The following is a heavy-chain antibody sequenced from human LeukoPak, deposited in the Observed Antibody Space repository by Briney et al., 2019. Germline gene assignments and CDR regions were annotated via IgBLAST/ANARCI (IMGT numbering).Heavy chain of an antibody. V-gene: IGHV3-33*01. D-gene: IGHD2-15*01. CDR2: IWYDGSHK. CDR1: GFTFSTYD. Sequence: ERSLRLSCAASGFTFSTYDIHWVRQAPGKGLEWVAVIWYDGSHKYYADSVKGRFIISRDDSKNTLYLQMNSLRVDDTAVYYCARGSPTDHWGQGTLVTVSS. J-gene: IGHJ5*02. CDR3: ARGSPTDH.